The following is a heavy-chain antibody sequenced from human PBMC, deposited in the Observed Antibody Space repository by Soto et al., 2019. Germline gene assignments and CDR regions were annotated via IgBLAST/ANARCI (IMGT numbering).Heavy chain of an antibody. Sequence: QLQLQESGPGLLNPSETLSLTCTVSGGSISSSSYYWGWILQPPGKALEWIGSIYYSGSTYYNPSLKSRVTIPVDTSTNLFFRKLSSVTAADTAVYYCARRSQLVSYYYYYMDVWGKGTTVTVSS. D-gene: IGHD6-13*01. V-gene: IGHV4-39*01. CDR2: IYYSGST. CDR3: ARRSQLVSYYYYYMDV. J-gene: IGHJ6*03. CDR1: GGSISSSSYY.